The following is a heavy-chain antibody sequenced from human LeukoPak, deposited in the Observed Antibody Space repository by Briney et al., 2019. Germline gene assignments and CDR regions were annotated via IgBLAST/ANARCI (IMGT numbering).Heavy chain of an antibody. CDR1: GGTFSSYT. D-gene: IGHD3-10*01. J-gene: IGHJ4*02. Sequence: SVKVSCKASGGTFSSYTISWVRQAPGQGLEWMGRIIPILGIANYAQKFQGRVTITADESTSTAYMELSSLRSEDTAVYYCARGDYGSGSYLQDYWGQGTLVTVSS. CDR3: ARGDYGSGSYLQDY. CDR2: IIPILGIA. V-gene: IGHV1-69*02.